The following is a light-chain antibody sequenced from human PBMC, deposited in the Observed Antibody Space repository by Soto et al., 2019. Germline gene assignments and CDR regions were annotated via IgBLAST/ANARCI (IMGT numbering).Light chain of an antibody. CDR2: EVS. Sequence: QSALTQPASVSGSPGQSITISCTGTSSDVGTYNFVSWYQQHPGKAPELMIYEVSNRPSGVSNRFSGSKSGNTASLTISGLQAEDEADYYCSSYSSSNTLVVFGGGTKVTVL. CDR1: SSDVGTYNF. CDR3: SSYSSSNTLVV. V-gene: IGLV2-14*01. J-gene: IGLJ2*01.